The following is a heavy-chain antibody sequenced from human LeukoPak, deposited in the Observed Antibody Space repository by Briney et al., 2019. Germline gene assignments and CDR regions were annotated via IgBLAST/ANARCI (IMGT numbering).Heavy chain of an antibody. V-gene: IGHV3-7*01. CDR1: GFTFSNSY. CDR2: INPDGSQG. CDR3: ARDPAYGALDI. Sequence: GGSLRLSCEASGFTFSNSYMSWVRQAPGKGLEWVAIINPDGSQGSYVDSVKGRFAISRDNALNSLFLQMNSLCAEDTAVYYCARDPAYGALDIWGQGTTVTVSS. J-gene: IGHJ3*02. D-gene: IGHD2-21*01.